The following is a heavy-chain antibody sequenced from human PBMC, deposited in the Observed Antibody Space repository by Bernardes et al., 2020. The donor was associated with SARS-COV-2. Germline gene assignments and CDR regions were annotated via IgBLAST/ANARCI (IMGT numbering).Heavy chain of an antibody. CDR3: ARGIEQLGFYYYGMAV. V-gene: IGHV3-66*02. J-gene: IGHJ6*02. CDR2: IYSGGST. CDR1: GFIVSSKY. D-gene: IGHD6-13*01. Sequence: GGSLRLSCAASGFIVSSKYMSWVRQAPGKGLEWVSDIYSGGSTYYADSVKGRFTISRDNSKNTLYLQMNSLRTEDTAVYYCARGIEQLGFYYYGMAVWGQGTTVTVSS.